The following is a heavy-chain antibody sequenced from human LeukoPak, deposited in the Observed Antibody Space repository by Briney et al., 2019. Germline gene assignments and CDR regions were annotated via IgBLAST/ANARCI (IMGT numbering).Heavy chain of an antibody. J-gene: IGHJ3*02. CDR3: ARLMEMATIVHAFDI. CDR2: IYPGDSDT. Sequence: GESLKISCKGSGYSFTSYWIGWVRQMPGKGLEWMGIIYPGDSDTRYSPSFQGQVTISADKSISTAYLQWSSLKASDTAMYYCARLMEMATIVHAFDIWGQGTMVTVSS. D-gene: IGHD5-24*01. V-gene: IGHV5-51*01. CDR1: GYSFTSYW.